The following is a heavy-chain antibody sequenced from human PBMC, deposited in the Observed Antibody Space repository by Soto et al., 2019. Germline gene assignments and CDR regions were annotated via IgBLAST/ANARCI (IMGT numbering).Heavy chain of an antibody. CDR3: ARGQVVAAQH. V-gene: IGHV4-30-2*01. CDR1: GGSISSGGYF. Sequence: SETLSLTCAVSGGSISSGGYFWSWIRQPPGKGLEWIGYIYHSGSTYYNPSLKSRVTISVDRSKNQFSLKLSSVTAADTAVYYCARGQVVAAQHWGQGTLVTSPQ. CDR2: IYHSGST. J-gene: IGHJ4*02. D-gene: IGHD2-15*01.